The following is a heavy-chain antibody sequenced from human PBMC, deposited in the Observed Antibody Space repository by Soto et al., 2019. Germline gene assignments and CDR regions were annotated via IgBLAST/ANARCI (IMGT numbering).Heavy chain of an antibody. J-gene: IGHJ3*02. CDR2: ISWNSGSI. D-gene: IGHD3-10*01. CDR1: GYTVDDYA. Sequence: SLRISCAACGYTVDDYAMDWVRQAPGKGLEWVSGISWNSGSIGYADSVKGRFTISRDNAKSSLYLQMNSLRAEDTALYYCAKDIASYYGSGRDKNAFDIWGQGTMLTVSS. CDR3: AKDIASYYGSGRDKNAFDI. V-gene: IGHV3-9*01.